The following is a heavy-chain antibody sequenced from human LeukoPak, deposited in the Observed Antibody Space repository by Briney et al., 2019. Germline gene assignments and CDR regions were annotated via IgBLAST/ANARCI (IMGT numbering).Heavy chain of an antibody. V-gene: IGHV3-53*05. CDR1: GFTVSSNY. D-gene: IGHD3-22*01. J-gene: IGHJ4*02. Sequence: GGSLRVSCAASGFTVSSNYMNWVRQAPGKGLEWVSVIHSGGNTYYADSVKGRFTISRDNSKNTLYLQMNSLRAEDTAVYYCAAGSSALDYWGQGTLATVSS. CDR3: AAGSSALDY. CDR2: IHSGGNT.